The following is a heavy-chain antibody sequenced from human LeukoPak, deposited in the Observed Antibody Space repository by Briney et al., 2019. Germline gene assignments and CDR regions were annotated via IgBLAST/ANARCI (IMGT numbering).Heavy chain of an antibody. J-gene: IGHJ4*02. D-gene: IGHD4/OR15-4a*01. CDR3: AKTMGTSWLFDY. Sequence: GGSLRLSCAASGFTFSSYGMSWVRQPLGKGLEWVAIISGGGGTTYYADSVKGRFTIPRDNSKNTLYLQMNSLRVEDTAVFYCAKTMGTSWLFDYWGQGTLATVSS. CDR1: GFTFSSYG. CDR2: ISGGGGTT. V-gene: IGHV3-23*01.